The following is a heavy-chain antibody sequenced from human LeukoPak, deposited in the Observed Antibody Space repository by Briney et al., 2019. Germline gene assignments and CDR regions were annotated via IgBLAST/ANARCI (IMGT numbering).Heavy chain of an antibody. V-gene: IGHV3-23*01. D-gene: IGHD6-19*01. Sequence: PGGSLRLSCAASGFTFRGYTMNWVRQAPGKGLEWVSSINGGSIYIYYADSVKGRFTISRDNSKNTLYLQMNSLRAEDTAVFYCAKHRVAVSGVAQFDYWGQGTQVTVSS. CDR2: INGGSIYI. CDR1: GFTFRGYT. CDR3: AKHRVAVSGVAQFDY. J-gene: IGHJ4*02.